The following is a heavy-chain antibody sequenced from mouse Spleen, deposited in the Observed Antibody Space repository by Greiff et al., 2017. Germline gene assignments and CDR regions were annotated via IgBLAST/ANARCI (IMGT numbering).Heavy chain of an antibody. CDR1: GFTFSSYA. Sequence: EVKLVESGGGLVKPGGSLKLSCAASGFTFSSYAMSWVRQTPEKRLEWVATISSGGSYTYYPDSVKGRFTISRDNAKNTLYLQMSSLRSEDTAMYYCARRGDTTVVAAFDYWGQGTTLTVSS. V-gene: IGHV5-9-1*01. J-gene: IGHJ2*01. CDR3: ARRGDTTVVAAFDY. CDR2: ISSGGSYT. D-gene: IGHD1-1*01.